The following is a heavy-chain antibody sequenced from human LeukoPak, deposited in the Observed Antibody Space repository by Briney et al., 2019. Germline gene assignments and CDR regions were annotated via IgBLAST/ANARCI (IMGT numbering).Heavy chain of an antibody. D-gene: IGHD2-2*01. CDR2: IYSSGST. V-gene: IGHV4-39*01. CDR3: ARGKVWDGCSSTSCYGNFQH. J-gene: IGHJ1*01. Sequence: SETLSLTCTVSGGSISSSSYYWGWIRQPPGKGLEWIGSIYSSGSTYYNPSLKSRVTISVDTSKNQFSLKLSSVTAADTAVYYCARGKVWDGCSSTSCYGNFQHWGQGTLVTVSS. CDR1: GGSISSSSYY.